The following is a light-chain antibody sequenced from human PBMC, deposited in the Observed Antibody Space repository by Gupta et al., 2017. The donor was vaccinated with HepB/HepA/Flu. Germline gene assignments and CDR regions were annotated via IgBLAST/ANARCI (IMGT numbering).Light chain of an antibody. CDR3: AAWDDSLNGHV. CDR2: SNN. Sequence: QSVLTQPPSASGTPGQRVTIPFSGSRSNIGSNTVNWYQQLPGTAPKLLIYSNNQRPSGVPDRFSGSKSGTSASLAISGLQSEDEADYYCAAWDDSLNGHVFGTGTKVTVL. V-gene: IGLV1-44*01. CDR1: RSNIGSNT. J-gene: IGLJ1*01.